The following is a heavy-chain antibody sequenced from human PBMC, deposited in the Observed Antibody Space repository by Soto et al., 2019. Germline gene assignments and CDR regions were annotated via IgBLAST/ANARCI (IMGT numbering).Heavy chain of an antibody. D-gene: IGHD1-1*01. CDR1: GYTFTSYA. CDR2: INAGNGNT. CDR3: GFGTYAGRHYYYGMDG. J-gene: IGHJ6*02. V-gene: IGHV1-3*01. Sequence: ASVKVSCKASGYTFTSYAMHWVRQAPGQRLEWMGWINAGNGNTKYSQKFQGRVTITRDTSASTAYMGLSSLRSEDTAVYYCGFGTYAGRHYYYGMDGWGQGTTVTVSS.